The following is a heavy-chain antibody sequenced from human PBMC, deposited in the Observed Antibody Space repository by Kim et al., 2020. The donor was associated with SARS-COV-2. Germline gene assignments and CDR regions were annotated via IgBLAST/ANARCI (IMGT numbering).Heavy chain of an antibody. V-gene: IGHV3-23*01. D-gene: IGHD3-22*01. J-gene: IGHJ6*02. CDR1: GFTFSSYA. CDR3: ASPFAYYYDSSGSTSFYYYGMDV. Sequence: GGSLRLSCAASGFTFSSYAMSWVRQAPGKGLEWVSAISGSGGSTYYADSVKGRFTISRDNSKNTLYLQMNSLRAEDTAVYYCASPFAYYYDSSGSTSFYYYGMDVWGQGTTVTVSS. CDR2: ISGSGGST.